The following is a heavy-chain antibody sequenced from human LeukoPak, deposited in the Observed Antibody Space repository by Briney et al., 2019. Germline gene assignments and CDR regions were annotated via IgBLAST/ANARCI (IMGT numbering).Heavy chain of an antibody. J-gene: IGHJ4*02. V-gene: IGHV4-59*12. D-gene: IGHD3-9*01. CDR3: ARDPLPYYDILTGYPTTDY. CDR2: IYYSGST. CDR1: GGSISSYY. Sequence: SETLSLTCTVSGGSISSYYWSWIRQPPGKGLEWSGYIYYSGSTNYNPSLKSRVTISVDTSKNQFSLKLSSVTAADTAVYYCARDPLPYYDILTGYPTTDYWGQGTLVTVSS.